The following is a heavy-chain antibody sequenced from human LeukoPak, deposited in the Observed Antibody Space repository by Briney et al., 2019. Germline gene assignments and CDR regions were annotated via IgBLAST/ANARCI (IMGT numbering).Heavy chain of an antibody. CDR3: ARGAYYYED. V-gene: IGHV3-48*01. CDR1: GFTFSSHS. D-gene: IGHD3-22*01. J-gene: IGHJ4*02. CDR2: ISSSSSTI. Sequence: GGSLRLSCAASGFTFSSHSMNWVRQAPGKGLEWVSYISSSSSTIYYADSVKGRFTISRDNAKNSVYLQMNSLRAEDTAVYYCARGAYYYEDWGQGTLVTVSS.